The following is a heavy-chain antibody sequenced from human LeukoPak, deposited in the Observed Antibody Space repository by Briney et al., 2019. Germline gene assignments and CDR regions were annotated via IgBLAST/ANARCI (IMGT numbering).Heavy chain of an antibody. J-gene: IGHJ5*02. Sequence: GGSLRLSCAASGFTFSSYAMSWARQAPGKGLEWVSAISGSGGSTYYADSVKGRFTISRDNSKNTLYLQMNSLRAEDTAVYYCAKNSGSYPNNWFDPWGQGTLVTVSS. D-gene: IGHD1-26*01. CDR3: AKNSGSYPNNWFDP. V-gene: IGHV3-23*01. CDR1: GFTFSSYA. CDR2: ISGSGGST.